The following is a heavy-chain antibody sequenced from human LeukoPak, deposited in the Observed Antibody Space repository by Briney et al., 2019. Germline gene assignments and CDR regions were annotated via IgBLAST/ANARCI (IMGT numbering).Heavy chain of an antibody. CDR3: ARAGYCSSTSCYAPLDY. CDR2: IYHSGST. Sequence: SGTLSLTCAVSGGSISSSNWWSWVRQPPGKGLKWIGEIYHSGSTNYNPSLKSRVTISVDKSKNQFSLKLSSVTAADTAVYYRARAGYCSSTSCYAPLDYWGQGTLVTVSS. D-gene: IGHD2-2*01. CDR1: GGSISSSNW. J-gene: IGHJ4*02. V-gene: IGHV4-4*02.